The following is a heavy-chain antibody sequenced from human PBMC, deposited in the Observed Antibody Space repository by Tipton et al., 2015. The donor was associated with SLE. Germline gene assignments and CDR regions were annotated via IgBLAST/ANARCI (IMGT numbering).Heavy chain of an antibody. CDR1: GYTFTSYA. D-gene: IGHD1-14*01. J-gene: IGHJ6*01. CDR3: AGSNRTGYFYYGMDV. V-gene: IGHV1-18*01. Sequence: QLVQSGAEIKKPGASVKVSCKASGYTFTSYAISWVRQAPGQGLEWMGWINPYTGNTDYAQKVQGRVTMTTDTSRGTAYLDLRSLRPDDTAVYYCAGSNRTGYFYYGMDVWGQGATVTVSS. CDR2: INPYTGNT.